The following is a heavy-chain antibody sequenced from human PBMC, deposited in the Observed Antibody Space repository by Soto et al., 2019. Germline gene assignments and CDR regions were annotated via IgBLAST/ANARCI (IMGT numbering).Heavy chain of an antibody. Sequence: QLQLQESGPGLVKPSETLSLTCTVSGGSISSSSYYWGWIRQPPGKGLEWIGSIYYSGTTYDNTSRKGRVTIAVDTSKNQFALKLSSVTAAATAVYYCARHITMVRGESGFDYWGQGTLVTVSS. CDR2: IYYSGTT. V-gene: IGHV4-39*01. CDR3: ARHITMVRGESGFDY. D-gene: IGHD3-10*01. CDR1: GGSISSSSYY. J-gene: IGHJ4*02.